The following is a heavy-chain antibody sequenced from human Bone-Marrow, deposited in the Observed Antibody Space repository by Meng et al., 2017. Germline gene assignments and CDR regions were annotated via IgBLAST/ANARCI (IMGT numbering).Heavy chain of an antibody. CDR3: ARRGTTGSYYLFDAFDI. D-gene: IGHD1-26*01. Sequence: GESLKISCAASRFIFSSYAMSWVRQAPGRGMEWVSGISTNGGSTYYADSVKGRFTISRDNSKNTLSLQMNSLRAEDTAVYYCARRGTTGSYYLFDAFDIWGQGTMVTVSS. CDR1: RFIFSSYA. CDR2: ISTNGGST. V-gene: IGHV3-23*01. J-gene: IGHJ3*02.